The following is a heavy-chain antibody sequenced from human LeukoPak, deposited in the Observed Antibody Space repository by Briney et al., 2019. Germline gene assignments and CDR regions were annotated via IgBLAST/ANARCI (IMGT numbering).Heavy chain of an antibody. CDR2: INHSGST. V-gene: IGHV4-34*01. CDR3: ASYSSNYAYYYYMDV. Sequence: SETLSLTCAVYGGSFSGYYWSWIRQPPGKGLEWIGEINHSGSTNYNPSLKSRVTISVDTSKNQFSLKLSSVTAADTAVYYCASYSSNYAYYYYMDVWGKGTTVTVSS. J-gene: IGHJ6*03. CDR1: GGSFSGYY. D-gene: IGHD4-11*01.